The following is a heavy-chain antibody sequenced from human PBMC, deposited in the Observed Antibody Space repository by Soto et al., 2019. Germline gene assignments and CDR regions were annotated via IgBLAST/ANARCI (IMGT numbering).Heavy chain of an antibody. CDR3: VRGRWYGMDV. CDR1: TVSDSY. J-gene: IGHJ6*02. Sequence: TVSDSYLSWVRQAPGKGLEWVSGVYSGGTTYTADSVQGRFTISRDNSKNTLHLQMNSLRAEDTAVYYCVRGRWYGMDVWGQGTTVTVSS. V-gene: IGHV3-53*01. CDR2: VYSGGTT. D-gene: IGHD2-15*01.